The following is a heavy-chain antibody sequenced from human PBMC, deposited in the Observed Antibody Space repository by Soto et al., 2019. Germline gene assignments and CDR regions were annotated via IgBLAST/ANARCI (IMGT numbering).Heavy chain of an antibody. V-gene: IGHV1-58*01. CDR1: GFTFTSSP. CDR2: IVVGTGNA. D-gene: IGHD4-17*01. J-gene: IGHJ3*02. CDR3: AANYGDSFAFDI. Sequence: SVKVSCKASGFTFTSSPVQWVRQVRGQRLEWIGWIVVGTGNAKYAQRFQGRVSITRDMSTSTAYMELSSLISDDTALYYCAANYGDSFAFDIWGQGTMVTVS.